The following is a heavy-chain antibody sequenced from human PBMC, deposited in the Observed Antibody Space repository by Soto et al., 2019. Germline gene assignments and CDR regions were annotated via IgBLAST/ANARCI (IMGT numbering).Heavy chain of an antibody. CDR1: GFTFSSYS. J-gene: IGHJ6*02. CDR3: ARDIVVVPAVPGGV. Sequence: EVQLVESGGGLVQPGGSLRLSCAASGFTFSSYSMNWVRQAPGKGLEWVSYISSSSSTIYYADSVKGRFTISSDNAKNSLYRLMNSMGDEATAVYYWARDIVVVPAVPGGVWGQGTTVTVSS. V-gene: IGHV3-48*02. CDR2: ISSSSSTI. D-gene: IGHD2-2*01.